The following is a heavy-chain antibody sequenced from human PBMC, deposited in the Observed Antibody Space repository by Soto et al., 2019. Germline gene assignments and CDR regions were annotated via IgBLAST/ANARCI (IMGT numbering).Heavy chain of an antibody. CDR1: GGSIGSNY. CDR3: ARAPFGGDATHFDY. J-gene: IGHJ4*01. V-gene: IGHV4-59*01. Sequence: QVQLQESGPGLVKPSETLSLTCTVSGGSIGSNYWSWIRQPPGKGLEWIGYIYYTGSTNYNPSLKSRVTISLDTSKNQFSLTRSSVTAADTAVYYCARAPFGGDATHFDYWGHGTLVTVSS. D-gene: IGHD2-21*02. CDR2: IYYTGST.